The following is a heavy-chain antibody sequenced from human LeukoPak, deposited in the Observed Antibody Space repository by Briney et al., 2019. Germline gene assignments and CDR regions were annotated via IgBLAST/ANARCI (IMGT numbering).Heavy chain of an antibody. J-gene: IGHJ4*02. Sequence: GGSLRLSCAASGFTVSSNYMSWVRQAPGKGLEWVSVIYSGGSTYYADSVKGRFTISRDNAKNSLYLQMNSLRAEDTAVYYCARDRGNWNPPFDYWGQGTLVTVSS. CDR3: ARDRGNWNPPFDY. CDR1: GFTVSSNY. D-gene: IGHD1-1*01. V-gene: IGHV3-53*01. CDR2: IYSGGST.